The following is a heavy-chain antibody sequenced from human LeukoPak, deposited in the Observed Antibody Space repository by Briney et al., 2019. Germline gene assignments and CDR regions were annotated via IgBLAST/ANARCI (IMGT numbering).Heavy chain of an antibody. D-gene: IGHD3-10*01. Sequence: GRSLRLSCAASGFTFSSYGMHWVRQAPGKGLEWVAVIWFDGSKKYYIDSVKGRFTISRDNSKNTVYLQMNSLRAEDTAVYYCARVPGALSYYYGMDVWGNGTTVTVSS. CDR1: GFTFSSYG. CDR3: ARVPGALSYYYGMDV. V-gene: IGHV3-33*01. J-gene: IGHJ6*04. CDR2: IWFDGSKK.